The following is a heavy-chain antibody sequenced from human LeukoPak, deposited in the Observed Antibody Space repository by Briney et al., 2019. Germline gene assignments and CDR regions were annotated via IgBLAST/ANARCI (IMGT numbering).Heavy chain of an antibody. J-gene: IGHJ4*02. D-gene: IGHD6-13*01. Sequence: GGSLRLSCATSGFTFSNYCMSWVRHAPGEGLEWVANINQGGSDKYYLDSVKGRFSISRDNAKNSLFLRMDSLRADDTAVYYCARDRRSSAGSDFWGQGTRVTVSS. CDR3: ARDRRSSAGSDF. V-gene: IGHV3-7*01. CDR1: GFTFSNYC. CDR2: INQGGSDK.